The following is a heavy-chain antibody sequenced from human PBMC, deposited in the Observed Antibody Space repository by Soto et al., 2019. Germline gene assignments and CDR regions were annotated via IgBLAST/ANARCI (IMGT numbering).Heavy chain of an antibody. V-gene: IGHV3-21*01. J-gene: IGHJ5*02. CDR2: ISSSSSYI. CDR3: ASSSYNWNYVGWFDP. D-gene: IGHD1-7*01. CDR1: GFTFSSYS. Sequence: GGSLRLSCAASGFTFSSYSMNWVRQAPGKGLEWVSSISSSSSYIYYADSVKGRFTISRDNAKNSLYLQMNSLRAEDTAVYYCASSSYNWNYVGWFDPWGQGTLVTVSS.